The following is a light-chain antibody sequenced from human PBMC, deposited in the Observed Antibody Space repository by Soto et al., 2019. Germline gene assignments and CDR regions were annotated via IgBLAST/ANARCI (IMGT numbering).Light chain of an antibody. CDR2: AAS. V-gene: IGKV1-39*01. Sequence: DPQMTQSPSSLSASVGDRVTITCRASQSISSYLHWYQQKPGKAHKLLISAASSLQSGVPSRFSVSGSGTDSTLTISSLQPEDSATYYCQQMYSTLGGGTKVEIK. CDR3: QQMYST. J-gene: IGKJ4*01. CDR1: QSISSY.